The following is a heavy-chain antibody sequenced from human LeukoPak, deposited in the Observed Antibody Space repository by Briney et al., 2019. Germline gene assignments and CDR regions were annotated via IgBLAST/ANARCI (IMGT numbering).Heavy chain of an antibody. CDR2: ITSSGSTI. Sequence: PGGSLRLSCAASGFTFSDYYMSWIRQAPGKGLEWVSYITSSGSTIYYADSVKGRFTISRDNAKNSLYLQMNSLRAEVTAVYYCARPRSGSYFDYYYYMDVWGKGTTVTVSS. CDR1: GFTFSDYY. CDR3: ARPRSGSYFDYYYYMDV. D-gene: IGHD1-26*01. V-gene: IGHV3-11*01. J-gene: IGHJ6*03.